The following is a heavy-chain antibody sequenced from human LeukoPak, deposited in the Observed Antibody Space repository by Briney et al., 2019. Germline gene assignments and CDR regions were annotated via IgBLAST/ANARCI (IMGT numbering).Heavy chain of an antibody. V-gene: IGHV3-7*01. CDR3: ARDGHDYIWGSYLN. D-gene: IGHD3-16*02. CDR1: GFTFSSYW. J-gene: IGHJ4*02. Sequence: GGSLRLSCAASGFTFSSYWMSWVRQAPGKGLEWVANIKQDGSEKYYVDSVKGRFTISRDNAKNSPYLQMNSLRAEDTAVYYCARDGHDYIWGSYLNWGQGTLVTVSS. CDR2: IKQDGSEK.